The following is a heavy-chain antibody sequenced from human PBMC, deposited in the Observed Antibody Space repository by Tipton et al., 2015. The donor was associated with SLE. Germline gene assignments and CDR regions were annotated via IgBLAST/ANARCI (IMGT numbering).Heavy chain of an antibody. CDR3: ARYGTYDGSRYFQH. J-gene: IGHJ1*01. CDR1: GGSISSSSYY. V-gene: IGHV4-61*05. Sequence: GLVKPSETLSLTCTVSGGSISSSSYYWGWIRQPPGKGLEWIGYIYYSGSTNYNPSLKSRVTISIDTSKNQFSLKLSSVTAADTAVYYCARYGTYDGSRYFQHWGQGTLVTVSS. CDR2: IYYSGST. D-gene: IGHD1-26*01.